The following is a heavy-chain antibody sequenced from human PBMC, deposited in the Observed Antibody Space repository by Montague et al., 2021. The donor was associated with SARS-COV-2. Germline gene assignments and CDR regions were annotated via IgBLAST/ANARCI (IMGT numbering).Heavy chain of an antibody. D-gene: IGHD3-9*01. Sequence: SLRLSCAASGFTFSSYSMNWVRQAPGKGLEWVSSISSSSSYIYYADSVKGRFTISRDNAKNSLYLQMNSLRAEDTAVYYCARGPFYDILTGYYSNWGQGTLVTVSS. CDR1: GFTFSSYS. J-gene: IGHJ4*02. CDR3: ARGPFYDILTGYYSN. V-gene: IGHV3-21*01. CDR2: ISSSSSYI.